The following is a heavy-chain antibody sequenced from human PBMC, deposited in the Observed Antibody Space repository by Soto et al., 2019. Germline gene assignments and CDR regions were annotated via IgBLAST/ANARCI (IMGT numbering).Heavy chain of an antibody. V-gene: IGHV4-59*01. CDR2: IYYSGST. D-gene: IGHD3-16*02. Sequence: SETLSLTCTVSGGSISSYYWSWIRQPPGKGLEWIGYIYYSGSTNYNPSLKSRVAISVDTSKNQFSLKLSSVTAADTAVYYCARETDDYIWGSYRESYQYYMDVLGKGNTVTVS. CDR3: ARETDDYIWGSYRESYQYYMDV. J-gene: IGHJ6*03. CDR1: GGSISSYY.